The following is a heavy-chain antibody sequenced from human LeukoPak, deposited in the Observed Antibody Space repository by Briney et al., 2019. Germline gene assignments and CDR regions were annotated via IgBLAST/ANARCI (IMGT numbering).Heavy chain of an antibody. V-gene: IGHV4-4*07. D-gene: IGHD3-10*01. J-gene: IGHJ3*02. CDR3: ARALLWFGEYAFDI. CDR1: GGSISSYY. Sequence: PSETLSLTCTVSGGSISSYYWSWIRQPAGKGLEWIGRIYTSGSTNYNPSLKSRVTMTRDTSISTAYMELSRLRSDDTAVYYCARALLWFGEYAFDIWGQGTMVTVSS. CDR2: IYTSGST.